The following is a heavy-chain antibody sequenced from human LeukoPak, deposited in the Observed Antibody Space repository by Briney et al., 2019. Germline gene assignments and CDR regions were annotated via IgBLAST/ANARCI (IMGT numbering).Heavy chain of an antibody. CDR2: INHSGST. CDR3: ARENVLRYFPFDP. V-gene: IGHV4-34*01. D-gene: IGHD3-9*01. CDR1: GGSFSGYY. Sequence: SETLSLTCAVYGGSFSGYYWSWIRQPPGKGLEWIGEINHSGSTNYNPSLKSRVTISVDTSKNQFPLKLSSVTAADTAVYYCARENVLRYFPFDPWGQGTLVTVSS. J-gene: IGHJ5*02.